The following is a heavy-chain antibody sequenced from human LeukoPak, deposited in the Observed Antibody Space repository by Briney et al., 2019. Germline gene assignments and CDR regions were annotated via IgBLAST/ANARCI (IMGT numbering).Heavy chain of an antibody. CDR1: GGSFSGYY. J-gene: IGHJ4*02. CDR3: ARSSVYYFDY. D-gene: IGHD6-6*01. CDR2: INHSGST. V-gene: IGHV4-34*01. Sequence: PSETLSLTCAVYGGSFSGYYWSWIRQPPGEGLEWIGEINHSGSTNYNPSLKSRVTISVDTSKNQFSLKLSSVTAADTAVYYCARSSVYYFDYWGQGTLVTVSS.